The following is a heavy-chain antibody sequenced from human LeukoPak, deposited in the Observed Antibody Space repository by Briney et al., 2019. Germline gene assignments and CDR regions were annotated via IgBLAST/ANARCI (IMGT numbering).Heavy chain of an antibody. Sequence: PGGSLRLSCAASGFTFSSYAMSWVRQAPGKGLEWVSGISGSGGSTYYADSVKGRFTISRDNSKNTLYLQMNSLSAEDTAVYYCAKDLSPLYYYYGMDVWAQGTTVTVSS. V-gene: IGHV3-23*01. CDR3: AKDLSPLYYYYGMDV. J-gene: IGHJ6*02. CDR1: GFTFSSYA. CDR2: ISGSGGST.